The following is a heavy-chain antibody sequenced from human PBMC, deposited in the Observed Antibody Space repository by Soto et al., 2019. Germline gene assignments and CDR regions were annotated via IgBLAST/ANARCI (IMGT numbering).Heavy chain of an antibody. J-gene: IGHJ4*02. V-gene: IGHV4-4*07. CDR2: IFSSGST. CDR3: AREGSYSAYNFAHGIQLWSFDF. D-gene: IGHD5-12*01. CDR1: GGSINTFY. Sequence: SETLSLTCTVSGGSINTFYWSRVRQPAGKGLEWIGRIFSSGSTSFNPSLESRVAMSVDTSKNHFSLNLSSVTAADMAVYYCAREGSYSAYNFAHGIQLWSFDFWGQGARVTVSS.